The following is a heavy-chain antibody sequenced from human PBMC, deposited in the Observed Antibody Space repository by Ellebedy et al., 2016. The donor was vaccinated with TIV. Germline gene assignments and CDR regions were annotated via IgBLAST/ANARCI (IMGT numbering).Heavy chain of an antibody. V-gene: IGHV4-59*12. CDR1: GGSIWSNF. Sequence: MPSETLSLTCPVSGGSIWSNFYSRIRQPPGQGLEWIGYVHYSATAIYNPSLKSRVTRSLDKSKNQFSLNLTSVTAADTAVYYCASGHTGSFGLHSWGQGTLVTVSS. CDR3: ASGHTGSFGLHS. D-gene: IGHD1-26*01. CDR2: VHYSATA. J-gene: IGHJ5*02.